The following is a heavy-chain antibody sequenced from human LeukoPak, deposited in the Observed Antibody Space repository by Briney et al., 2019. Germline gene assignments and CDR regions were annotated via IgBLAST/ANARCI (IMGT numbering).Heavy chain of an antibody. V-gene: IGHV3-7*01. Sequence: GGSLRLSCAASGFNFYTYWMSWLRQAPGKGREWVANIKYDGNERYYLDSVKGRFTISRDNAKRSMYLQMNSLRAEDTAVYYCARSRKLVLSGLVEDNWGQGTLVTVSA. J-gene: IGHJ4*02. CDR2: IKYDGNER. D-gene: IGHD2/OR15-2a*01. CDR3: ARSRKLVLSGLVEDN. CDR1: GFNFYTYW.